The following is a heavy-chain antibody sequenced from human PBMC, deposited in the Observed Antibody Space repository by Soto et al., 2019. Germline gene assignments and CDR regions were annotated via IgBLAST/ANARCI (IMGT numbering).Heavy chain of an antibody. V-gene: IGHV1-69*12. Sequence: QVQLVQSGAEVKKPGSSVKVSCKTSGGTFRTSAISWVRQAPGQGLEWMGGIMPVFPTPDYAQKFQGRVTITADESTGTAYIELSSLRSEDTAVYYCARDKDRQQLGGNYYYIMAVWGQGTTVTVSS. J-gene: IGHJ6*01. CDR3: ARDKDRQQLGGNYYYIMAV. D-gene: IGHD3-3*02. CDR1: GGTFRTSA. CDR2: IMPVFPTP.